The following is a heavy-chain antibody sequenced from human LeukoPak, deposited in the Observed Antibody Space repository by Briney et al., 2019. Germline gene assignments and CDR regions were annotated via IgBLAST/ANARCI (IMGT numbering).Heavy chain of an antibody. CDR1: GFTFSSYW. D-gene: IGHD2-15*01. Sequence: HPGGSLRLSCAASGFTFSSYWMSWVRQAPGKGLEWVANIKQDGSEKYYVDAVKGRFTISRDNAKNTLYLQMNSLRAEDTAVYYCARRSGGWSVRRSYYMDVWGKGTTVTVSS. V-gene: IGHV3-7*01. J-gene: IGHJ6*03. CDR3: ARRSGGWSVRRSYYMDV. CDR2: IKQDGSEK.